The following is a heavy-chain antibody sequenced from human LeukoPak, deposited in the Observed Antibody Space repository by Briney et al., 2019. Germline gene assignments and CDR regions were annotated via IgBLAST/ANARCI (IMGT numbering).Heavy chain of an antibody. V-gene: IGHV1-8*03. CDR1: GYTFTSYD. CDR2: MNPNSGNT. CDR3: ARAVRYGDYHFDY. Sequence: GASVKVSCKASGYTFTSYDINWVRQATGQGLEWMGWMNPNSGNTGYAQKFQGRVTITRNTSISTAYMELSSLRSEDTAVYYCARAVRYGDYHFDYWGQGTLVTVSS. J-gene: IGHJ4*02. D-gene: IGHD4-17*01.